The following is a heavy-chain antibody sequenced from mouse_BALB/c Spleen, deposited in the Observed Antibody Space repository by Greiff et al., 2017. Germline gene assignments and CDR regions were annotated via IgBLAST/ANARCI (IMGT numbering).Heavy chain of an antibody. Sequence: EVKLVESGGGLVQPGGSRKLSCAASGFTFSSFGMHWVRQAPEKGLEWVAYISSGSSTIYYADTVKGRFTISRNKPKNTLFLQMTSLMSEDTAMYYCARSGGYFAMDYWGQGTSVTVSS. CDR3: ARSGGYFAMDY. CDR1: GFTFSSFG. J-gene: IGHJ4*01. V-gene: IGHV5-17*02. D-gene: IGHD1-1*02. CDR2: ISSGSSTI.